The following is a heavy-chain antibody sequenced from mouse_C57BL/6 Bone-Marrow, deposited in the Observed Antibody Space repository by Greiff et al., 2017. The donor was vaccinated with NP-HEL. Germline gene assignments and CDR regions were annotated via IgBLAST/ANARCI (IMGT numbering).Heavy chain of an antibody. J-gene: IGHJ1*03. CDR3: ARRRTVVAHWYFDV. CDR2: IYPGDGDT. CDR1: GYAFSSYW. D-gene: IGHD1-1*01. V-gene: IGHV1-80*01. Sequence: VQLQQSGAELVKPGASVKISCKASGYAFSSYWMNWVKQGPGKGLGWIGQIYPGDGDTNYNGKFKGKATLTADKSSSTAYMQLSSLTSEDSAVYFWARRRTVVAHWYFDVWGTGTTVTVSS.